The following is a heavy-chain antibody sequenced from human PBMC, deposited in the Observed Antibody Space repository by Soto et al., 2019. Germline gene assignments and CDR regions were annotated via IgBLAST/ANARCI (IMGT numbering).Heavy chain of an antibody. CDR3: VKFRGRAYPYYYMYV. CDR2: GGSGGSR. D-gene: IGHD3-10*01. CDR1: GFTFSTYG. V-gene: IGHV3-23*01. Sequence: DVQLLESGGGLVQWGGSLRLSCVTSGFTFSTYGMTWVRQAPGKGLEWVSYGGSGGSRYYAESVKGRFTISRDNSKNTLALEMNSLRAEDTATYYCVKFRGRAYPYYYMYVWGKGTTVTGSS. J-gene: IGHJ6*03.